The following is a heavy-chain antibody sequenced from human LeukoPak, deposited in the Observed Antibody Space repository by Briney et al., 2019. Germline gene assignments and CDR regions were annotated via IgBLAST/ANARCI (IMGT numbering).Heavy chain of an antibody. Sequence: PGGSLRLSCAPSGFTFTSYWMHWVRQAPGKGLVWVSRINSDGSSTTYADSVKGRFTISRDNAKNTLYLQMNSLRAEDTAVYYCARDRRAAFPAFGYWGQGTLIAVSS. CDR2: INSDGSST. CDR3: ARDRRAAFPAFGY. J-gene: IGHJ4*02. D-gene: IGHD5-24*01. V-gene: IGHV3-74*01. CDR1: GFTFTSYW.